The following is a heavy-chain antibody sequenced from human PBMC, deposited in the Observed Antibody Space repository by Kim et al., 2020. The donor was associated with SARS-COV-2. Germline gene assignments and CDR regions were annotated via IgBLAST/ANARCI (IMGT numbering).Heavy chain of an antibody. V-gene: IGHV1-8*01. D-gene: IGHD3-22*01. CDR2: MNPNSGNT. J-gene: IGHJ6*02. CDR3: ARGLWGITMIVVVPDYYYGMDV. CDR1: GYTFTSYD. Sequence: ASVKVSCKASGYTFTSYDINWVRQATGQGLEWMGWMNPNSGNTGYAQKFQGRVTMTRNTSISTAYMELSSLRSEDTAVYYCARGLWGITMIVVVPDYYYGMDVGGQGTTGTVS.